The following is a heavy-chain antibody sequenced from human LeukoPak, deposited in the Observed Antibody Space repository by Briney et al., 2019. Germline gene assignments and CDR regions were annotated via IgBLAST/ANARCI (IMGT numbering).Heavy chain of an antibody. CDR2: IKQDGSEK. D-gene: IGHD5-18*01. V-gene: IGHV3-7*01. CDR3: ARDSEYSYGDIPYYFDY. J-gene: IGHJ4*02. CDR1: GFTFSSYW. Sequence: GGSLRLSCAASGFTFSSYWMSWVRQAPGKGLEWVANIKQDGSEKYYVDSVKGRFTISRDNAKNSLYLQMNSLRAEDTAVYYCARDSEYSYGDIPYYFDYWGQGTLVTVSS.